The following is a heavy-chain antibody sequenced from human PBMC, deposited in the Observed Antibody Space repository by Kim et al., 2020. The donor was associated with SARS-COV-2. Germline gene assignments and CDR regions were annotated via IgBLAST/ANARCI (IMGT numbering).Heavy chain of an antibody. CDR3: ARDATANSYYVEP. J-gene: IGHJ4*02. CDR1: GFTFGDFT. CDR2: ISSRGYYI. V-gene: IGHV3-21*01. Sequence: GGSLRLSCAASGFTFGDFTMNWVRQAPGKGLEWVSSISSRGYYIYYADSVRGRFTISRDNAQNSLYLQMSSLRAEDTALYYCARDATANSYYVEPWGQG. D-gene: IGHD4-4*01.